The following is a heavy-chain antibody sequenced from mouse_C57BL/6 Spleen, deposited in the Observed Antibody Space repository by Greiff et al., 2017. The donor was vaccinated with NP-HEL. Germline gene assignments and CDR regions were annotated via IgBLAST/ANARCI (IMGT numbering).Heavy chain of an antibody. J-gene: IGHJ3*01. CDR1: GFTFSDYY. CDR3: ARQEGYYEAWFAY. D-gene: IGHD2-4*01. V-gene: IGHV5-12*01. Sequence: EVQLVESGGGLVQPGGSLKLSCAASGFTFSDYYMYWVRQTPEKRLEWVAYISNGGGSTYYPDTVKGRFTISRDNAKNTLYLQMSRLKSEDTAMYYCARQEGYYEAWFAYWGQGTLVTVSA. CDR2: ISNGGGST.